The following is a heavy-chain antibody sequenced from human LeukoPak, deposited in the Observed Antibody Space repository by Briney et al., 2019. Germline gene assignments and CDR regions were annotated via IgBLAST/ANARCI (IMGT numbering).Heavy chain of an antibody. V-gene: IGHV1-46*01. CDR2: INPSGGST. CDR1: GYTFTSYY. CDR3: ARSNTSGYFVDY. Sequence: ASVKVSCKASGYTFTSYYMHWVRQAPGQGLEWMGIINPSGGSTSYAQKFQGRVTLTRDTSTSTVYMELSSLRSEDTAVYYCARSNTSGYFVDYWGQGTLVTVSS. D-gene: IGHD1-26*01. J-gene: IGHJ4*02.